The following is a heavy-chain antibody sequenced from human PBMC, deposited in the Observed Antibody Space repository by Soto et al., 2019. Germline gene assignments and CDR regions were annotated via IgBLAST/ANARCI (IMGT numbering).Heavy chain of an antibody. D-gene: IGHD6-6*01. CDR3: ARGSRYSSSHYFDY. J-gene: IGHJ4*02. Sequence: ASVKVSCKASGYTFTGYYMHWVRRAPGQGLEWMGWINPNSGGTNYAQKFQGWVTMTRDTSISTAYMELSRLRSDDTAVYYCARGSRYSSSHYFDYWGQGTLVTVSS. CDR2: INPNSGGT. V-gene: IGHV1-2*04. CDR1: GYTFTGYY.